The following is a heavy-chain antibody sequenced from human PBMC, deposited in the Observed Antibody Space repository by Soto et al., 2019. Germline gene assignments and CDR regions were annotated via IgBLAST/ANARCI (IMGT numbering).Heavy chain of an antibody. CDR2: IYYSGST. CDR1: GGSISSGDYY. CDR3: ARAVRGSYYDY. D-gene: IGHD1-26*01. V-gene: IGHV4-30-4*01. J-gene: IGHJ4*02. Sequence: LSLTCTVSGGSISSGDYYWSWIRQPPGKGLEWIGYIYYSGSTYYNPSLRSRVTISVDTSKNQFSLKLSSVTAADTAVYYCARAVRGSYYDYWGQGTLVTVSS.